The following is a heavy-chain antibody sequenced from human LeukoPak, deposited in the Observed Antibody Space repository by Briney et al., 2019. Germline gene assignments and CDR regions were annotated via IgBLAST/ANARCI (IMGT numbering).Heavy chain of an antibody. J-gene: IGHJ6*02. D-gene: IGHD2-2*01. CDR1: GFTVSSNY. Sequence: GGSLRLYCAASGFTVSSNYMSWVRQAQGKGLEWVSVIYSGGSTYYADSVKGRFTISRDNSKKTLYLQMNSLRVDDTAVYYCAKDPTTSCYPDPVCYYYGMDVWGRGTTVTVSS. CDR3: AKDPTTSCYPDPVCYYYGMDV. V-gene: IGHV3-53*01. CDR2: IYSGGST.